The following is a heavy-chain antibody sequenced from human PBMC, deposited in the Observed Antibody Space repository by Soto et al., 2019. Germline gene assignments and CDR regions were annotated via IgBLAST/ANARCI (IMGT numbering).Heavy chain of an antibody. J-gene: IGHJ4*02. CDR3: ARGETQQQRDY. V-gene: IGHV4-4*02. Sequence: SETLSLTCAVSGDSISSDKWWSWIRQPPGKGLQWIGEIYHSGSTKYNPSLKSRVIISVDKSKNQFSLKPSSVTDADTAVYYCARGETQQQRDYWGQGTLVTVS. D-gene: IGHD6-13*01. CDR1: GDSISSDKW. CDR2: IYHSGST.